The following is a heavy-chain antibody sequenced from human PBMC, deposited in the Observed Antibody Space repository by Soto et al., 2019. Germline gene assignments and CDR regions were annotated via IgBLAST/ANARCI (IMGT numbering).Heavy chain of an antibody. J-gene: IGHJ4*02. CDR2: ISTYNENM. Sequence: ASVKVSCKVSGSTFTSNGIGWVRQAPGQGLEWLGWISTYNENMDSAPELEDRLTMTTDRSTTTAYMELRNLESDDTALYYCGYVGGYSTGDYSFDLWGQGTPVTVSS. D-gene: IGHD5-18*01. V-gene: IGHV1-18*04. CDR1: GSTFTSNG. CDR3: GYVGGYSTGDYSFDL.